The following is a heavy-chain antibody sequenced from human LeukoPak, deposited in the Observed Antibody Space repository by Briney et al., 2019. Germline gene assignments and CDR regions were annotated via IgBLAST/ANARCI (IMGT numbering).Heavy chain of an antibody. CDR3: ARQQFQLLVNDDAFDV. J-gene: IGHJ3*01. V-gene: IGHV4-59*08. CDR1: GGSMNSYY. CDR2: IYYSGST. Sequence: SETLSLTCTVSGGSMNSYYWSWIRQPPGKGLEWIGYIYYSGSTNYNPSLKSRVTISVDTSKNQFSLKMNSVTAADTAVYYCARQQFQLLVNDDAFDVWGQGTMVTVSS. D-gene: IGHD2-2*01.